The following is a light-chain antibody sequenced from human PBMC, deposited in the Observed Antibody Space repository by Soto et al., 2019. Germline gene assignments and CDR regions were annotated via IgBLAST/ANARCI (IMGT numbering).Light chain of an antibody. J-gene: IGKJ2*01. CDR1: QSVSSSY. CDR3: QQYGSSPPT. CDR2: GAF. V-gene: IGKV3-20*01. Sequence: EIVLTQSPGTLSLSPGERATLSCRASQSVSSSYLAWYQQKPGQAPRLLIYGAFTRATGIPDRFSGSGSGTDFSITISRLEREDFAVYICQQYGSSPPTFGQGTKLEIK.